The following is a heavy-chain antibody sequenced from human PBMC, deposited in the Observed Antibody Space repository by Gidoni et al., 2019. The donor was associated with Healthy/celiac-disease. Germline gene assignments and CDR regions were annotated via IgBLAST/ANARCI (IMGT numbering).Heavy chain of an antibody. Sequence: QVQLVESGGGVVQPGRSLRLSCAASGFTFSSSGMHWVRQAPGKGLEWVAVISYDGSNKYYADSMKGRFTISRDNSKNTLYLQMNSLRAEDTAVYYCAKEKGAHYYDSSGYYVDYWGQGTLVTVSS. J-gene: IGHJ4*02. CDR1: GFTFSSSG. CDR2: ISYDGSNK. CDR3: AKEKGAHYYDSSGYYVDY. V-gene: IGHV3-30*18. D-gene: IGHD3-22*01.